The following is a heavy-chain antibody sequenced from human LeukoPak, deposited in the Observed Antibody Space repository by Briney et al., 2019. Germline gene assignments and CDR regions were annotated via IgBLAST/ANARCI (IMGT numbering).Heavy chain of an antibody. J-gene: IGHJ4*02. D-gene: IGHD3-3*01. CDR3: ARARAIFGVVILDY. Sequence: SETLSLTCTVSGGSISSYYWSWIRQPPGKGLEWIGYIYYSGSTNYNPSLKSRVTISVDTSKNQFSLKLSSVTAADTAVYCCARARAIFGVVILDYWGQGTLVTVSS. CDR2: IYYSGST. CDR1: GGSISSYY. V-gene: IGHV4-59*01.